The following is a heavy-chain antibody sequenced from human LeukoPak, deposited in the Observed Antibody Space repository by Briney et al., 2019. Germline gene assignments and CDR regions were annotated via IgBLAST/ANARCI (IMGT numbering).Heavy chain of an antibody. V-gene: IGHV1-46*01. J-gene: IGHJ4*02. CDR1: GYTFTSYY. CDR3: ARDRITVTVVLDY. D-gene: IGHD1-14*01. CDR2: INPSGGST. Sequence: GASVNVSCTASGYTFTSYYMHWVRQAPGQGLEWMGIINPSGGSTSYAQKFQGRVTMTRDTSTSTVYMELSSLRSEDTAVYYCARDRITVTVVLDYWGQGTLVTVSS.